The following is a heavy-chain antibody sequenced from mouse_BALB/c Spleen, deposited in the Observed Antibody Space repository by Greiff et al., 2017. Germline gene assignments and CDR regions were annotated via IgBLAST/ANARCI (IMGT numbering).Heavy chain of an antibody. CDR3: ARLYDYDGAFDY. CDR2: IDPANGNT. V-gene: IGHV14-3*02. D-gene: IGHD2-4*01. CDR1: GFNIKDTY. J-gene: IGHJ2*01. Sequence: EVQLQQSGAELVKPGASVKLSCTASGFNIKDTYMHWVKQRPEQGLEWIGRIDPANGNTKYDPKFQGKATITADTSSNTAYLQLSSLTSEDTAVYYCARLYDYDGAFDYWGQGTTLTVSS.